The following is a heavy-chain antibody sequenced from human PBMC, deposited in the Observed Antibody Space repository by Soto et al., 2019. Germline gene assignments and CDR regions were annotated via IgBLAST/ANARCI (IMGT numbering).Heavy chain of an antibody. CDR1: GGTLSSET. CDR3: AREEGYYDTATFPVYYMDV. V-gene: IGHV1-69*08. CDR2: IIPLLGIG. Sequence: QVQLVQSGPEVKKSGSSVKVSCKVSGGTLSSETIRWLRQAPGQGLEWMGRIIPLLGIGNYAQKFQGRVTITEDISTNTCYMELCSLTSQDTAFYYWAREEGYYDTATFPVYYMDVWGNGTTVTVSS. J-gene: IGHJ6*03. D-gene: IGHD3-9*01.